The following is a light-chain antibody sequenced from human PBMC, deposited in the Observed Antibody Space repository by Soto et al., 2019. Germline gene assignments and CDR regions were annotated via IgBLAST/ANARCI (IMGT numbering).Light chain of an antibody. Sequence: SYELTQPPSVSVAPGQTARITCGGNNLGSESVHWYQKKPGQAPVLVVYDDSDRPSGIPERFSGSNSGNTATLTISRVEAGDEADYYCQVWDRSSDHRGVFGGGTKVTVL. V-gene: IGLV3-21*02. CDR1: NLGSES. CDR2: DDS. CDR3: QVWDRSSDHRGV. J-gene: IGLJ2*01.